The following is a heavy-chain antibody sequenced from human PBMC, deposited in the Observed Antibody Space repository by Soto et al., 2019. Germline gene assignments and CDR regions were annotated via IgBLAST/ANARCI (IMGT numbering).Heavy chain of an antibody. D-gene: IGHD3-9*01. CDR1: GFTFSTYG. J-gene: IGHJ4*02. Sequence: GGSLRLSCAASGFTFSTYGMSWVRQALGKGLEWVAAIIGSGGSTYYADSVKGRFTISRDNSKNTLYLQMNSLRAEDTAVYYCARDLLGLTGRWGQGTLVTVSS. CDR3: ARDLLGLTGR. V-gene: IGHV3-23*01. CDR2: IIGSGGST.